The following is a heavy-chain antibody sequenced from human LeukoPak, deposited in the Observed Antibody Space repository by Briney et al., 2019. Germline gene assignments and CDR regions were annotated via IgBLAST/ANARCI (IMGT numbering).Heavy chain of an antibody. J-gene: IGHJ4*02. CDR1: GGSISSGSYY. Sequence: SQTLSLTCTVSGGSISSGSYYWSWIRQPAGKGLEWIGRIYTSGSTNYNPSLKSRVTIPVDTSKNQFSLKLSSVTAADTAVYYCARARGYSSPGGDYWGQGTLVTVSS. CDR3: ARARGYSSPGGDY. CDR2: IYTSGST. D-gene: IGHD6-13*01. V-gene: IGHV4-61*02.